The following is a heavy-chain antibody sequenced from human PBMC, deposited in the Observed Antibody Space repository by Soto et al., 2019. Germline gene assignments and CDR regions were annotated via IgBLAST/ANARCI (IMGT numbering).Heavy chain of an antibody. D-gene: IGHD2-21*02. V-gene: IGHV3-30-3*01. CDR3: ARDPGVCGGDCSSGMDV. Sequence: QVQLVESGGGVVQPGRSLRLSCAASGFTFSSYAMHWVRQAPGKGLEWVAVISYDGSNKYYADSVKGRFTISRDNSKNPLYLQMNSLRAEDTAVYYCARDPGVCGGDCSSGMDVWGQGTTVTVSS. CDR2: ISYDGSNK. CDR1: GFTFSSYA. J-gene: IGHJ6*02.